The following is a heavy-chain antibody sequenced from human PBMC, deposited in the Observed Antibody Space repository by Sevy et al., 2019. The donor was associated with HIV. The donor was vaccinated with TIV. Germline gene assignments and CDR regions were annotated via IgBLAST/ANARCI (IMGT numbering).Heavy chain of an antibody. CDR3: AKSKNYLDAFDI. Sequence: GGSLRLSCAASGFTFNSYAMNWVRQAPGKGLEWVSTISGSGVTTYHADSVEGRFTISRDNSKNTLYLQMNSLRAEDTAVYYCAKSKNYLDAFDIWGQGTKVTVSS. J-gene: IGHJ3*02. CDR1: GFTFNSYA. CDR2: ISGSGVTT. D-gene: IGHD1-7*01. V-gene: IGHV3-23*01.